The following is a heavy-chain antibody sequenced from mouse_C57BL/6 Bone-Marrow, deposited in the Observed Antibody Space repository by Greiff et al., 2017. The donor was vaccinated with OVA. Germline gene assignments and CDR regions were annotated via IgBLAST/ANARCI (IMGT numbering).Heavy chain of an antibody. D-gene: IGHD2-5*01. Sequence: EVHLVESGPGLVKPSQSLSLTCSVTGYSITSGYYWNWIRQFPGNKLEWMGYISYDGSNNYNPSLKNRISITRDTSKNQFFLKLNTVTTEDTATYYCERNAYDRNYDYYAMDYWGQGTSVTVSS. V-gene: IGHV3-6*01. CDR2: ISYDGSN. CDR3: ERNAYDRNYDYYAMDY. CDR1: GYSITSGYY. J-gene: IGHJ4*01.